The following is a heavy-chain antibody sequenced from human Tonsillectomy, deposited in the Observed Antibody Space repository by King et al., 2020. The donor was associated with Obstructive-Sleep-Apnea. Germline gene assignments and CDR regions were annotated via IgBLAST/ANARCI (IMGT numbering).Heavy chain of an antibody. CDR3: ARDPPKWELPFDY. V-gene: IGHV3-7*03. Sequence: QLVQSGGGLVQPGGSLRLSCAASGFTFSNYWMRWVRQAPGKGLEWVANVNQDGSEKYYADSMKGRFTISRDNAKNSLYLQMNSLRAEDTAVYYCARDPPKWELPFDYWGQGTLVTVSS. CDR2: VNQDGSEK. J-gene: IGHJ4*02. CDR1: GFTFSNYW. D-gene: IGHD1-26*01.